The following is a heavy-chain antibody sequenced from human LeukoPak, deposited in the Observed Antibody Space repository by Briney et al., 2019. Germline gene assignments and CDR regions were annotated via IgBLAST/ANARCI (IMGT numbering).Heavy chain of an antibody. Sequence: SETLSLTCTVSGGSIRSYYWSWIRQPAGKGLEWIGRIYSSGSTNYNPSLKSRVTMSVDTSENQFSLKLSSVTAADTAVYYCARESAYAVPDYWGQGSLVTVSS. J-gene: IGHJ4*02. CDR2: IYSSGST. D-gene: IGHD6-19*01. CDR3: ARESAYAVPDY. V-gene: IGHV4-4*07. CDR1: GGSIRSYY.